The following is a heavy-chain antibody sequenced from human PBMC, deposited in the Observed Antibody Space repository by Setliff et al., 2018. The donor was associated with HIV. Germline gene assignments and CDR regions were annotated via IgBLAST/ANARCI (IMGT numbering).Heavy chain of an antibody. D-gene: IGHD3-10*01. Sequence: SVKVSCKASGGSFGTFDISWVRQAPGQGLAWVGEINPLFVAPNYAQKFQGRVTLTTDESTSAAFMELRSLRSEDTAVYYCAKLTYFGSGSRVPKPGYFYMDVWGQGTTGTVSS. V-gene: IGHV1-69*05. CDR2: INPLFVAP. CDR1: GGSFGTFD. CDR3: AKLTYFGSGSRVPKPGYFYMDV. J-gene: IGHJ6*03.